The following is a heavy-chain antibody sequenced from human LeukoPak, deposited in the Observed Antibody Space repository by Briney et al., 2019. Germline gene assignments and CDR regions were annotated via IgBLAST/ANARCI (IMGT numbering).Heavy chain of an antibody. CDR2: ISYDGSNK. V-gene: IGHV3-30-3*01. CDR1: GFTFSSYA. CDR3: ARGPVASIDSEGGPDY. D-gene: IGHD4-23*01. J-gene: IGHJ4*02. Sequence: PGGCLRLSCAASGFTFSSYAMHWVRQAPGKGLEWVAVISYDGSNKYYADSVKGRFTISRDNSKNTLYLQMNSLRAEDTAVYYCARGPVASIDSEGGPDYWGQGTLVTVSS.